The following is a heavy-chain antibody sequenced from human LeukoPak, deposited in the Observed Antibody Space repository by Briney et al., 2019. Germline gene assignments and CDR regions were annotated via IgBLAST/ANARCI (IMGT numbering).Heavy chain of an antibody. CDR1: GGSISSSSYY. CDR2: IYYSGST. J-gene: IGHJ6*03. Sequence: PSETLSLTCTVSGGSISSSSYYWGWIRQPPGKGLEWIGSIYYSGSTYYNPSLKSRVTISVDTSKNQFSLKLSSVTAADTAVYYCATKYSSSWYDYYYYYMDVWGKGTTVTVSS. V-gene: IGHV4-39*01. CDR3: ATKYSSSWYDYYYYYMDV. D-gene: IGHD6-13*01.